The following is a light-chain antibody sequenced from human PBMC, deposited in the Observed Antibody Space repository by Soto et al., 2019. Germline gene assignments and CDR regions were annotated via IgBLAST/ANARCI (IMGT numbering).Light chain of an antibody. CDR3: QQYYDIPWT. Sequence: DIVVTQSPDSLAVSLGERATINCKSSQSVLFANTNNRLAWYQQKPGQPPKLLLYWASTRESGVPDRFSGSGSGTDFTLTISSLQAEDVAVYYCQQYYDIPWTFDQGTRVEIK. CDR2: WAS. CDR1: QSVLFANTNNR. J-gene: IGKJ1*01. V-gene: IGKV4-1*01.